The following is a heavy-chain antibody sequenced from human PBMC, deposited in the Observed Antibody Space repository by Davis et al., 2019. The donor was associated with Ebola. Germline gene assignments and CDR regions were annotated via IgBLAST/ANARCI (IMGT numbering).Heavy chain of an antibody. CDR3: ARSQTYYYDNSGYYLDY. Sequence: GESLKISCAASGFTFSSYWMSWVRQAPGKGLEWVANIKQDGSEKYYVDSVKGRFTISRDNAKNSLYLQMNSLRAEDTAVYYCARSQTYYYDNSGYYLDYWGQGTLVTVSS. D-gene: IGHD3-22*01. CDR2: IKQDGSEK. CDR1: GFTFSSYW. J-gene: IGHJ4*02. V-gene: IGHV3-7*01.